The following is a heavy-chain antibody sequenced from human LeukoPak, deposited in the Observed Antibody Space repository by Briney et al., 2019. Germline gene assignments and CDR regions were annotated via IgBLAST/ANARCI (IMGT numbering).Heavy chain of an antibody. D-gene: IGHD3-16*02. CDR2: IYYSGST. J-gene: IGHJ1*01. CDR3: ASSYDYVWGSYRHGYFQH. CDR1: GYSISSSYY. V-gene: IGHV4-38-2*02. Sequence: SETLSLTCTVSGYSISSSYYWGWIRQPPGKGLEWIGSIYYSGSTYYNPSLKSRVTISVDTSKNQFSLKLSSVTAADTAVYYCASSYDYVWGSYRHGYFQHWGQGTLVTVSS.